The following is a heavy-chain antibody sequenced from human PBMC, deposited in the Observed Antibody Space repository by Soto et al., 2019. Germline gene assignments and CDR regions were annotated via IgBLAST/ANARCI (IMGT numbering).Heavy chain of an antibody. Sequence: GGSLRLSCAASGFTFSSYSMNWVRQAPGKGLEWVSSISSSSSYIYYADSVKSRFTISRDNAKNSLYLQMNSLRAEDTAVYYCAPIAARPVDLYWGQGTLVTVSS. CDR3: APIAARPVDLY. CDR1: GFTFSSYS. V-gene: IGHV3-21*01. D-gene: IGHD6-6*01. J-gene: IGHJ4*02. CDR2: ISSSSSYI.